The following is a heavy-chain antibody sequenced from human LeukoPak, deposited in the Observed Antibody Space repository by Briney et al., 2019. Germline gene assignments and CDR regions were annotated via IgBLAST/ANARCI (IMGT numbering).Heavy chain of an antibody. CDR1: GFPFHNYW. Sequence: GGSLRLSCAASGFPFHNYWMTWVRQAPGKGLEWVANINQDDNEKYYLDSVKGRFTISRDNAETSLFLQMTSLRVEDTAIYYCARGLYGSGRRSLMAHWGPGTLVAVS. V-gene: IGHV3-7*01. CDR2: INQDDNEK. D-gene: IGHD3-10*01. CDR3: ARGLYGSGRRSLMAH. J-gene: IGHJ4*02.